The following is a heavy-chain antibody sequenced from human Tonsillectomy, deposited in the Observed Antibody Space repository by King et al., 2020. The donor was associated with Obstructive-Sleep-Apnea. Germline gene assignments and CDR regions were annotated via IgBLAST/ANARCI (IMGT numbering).Heavy chain of an antibody. V-gene: IGHV4-34*01. CDR2: ITHSGST. CDR3: APGRLYRQRGAFDS. Sequence: VQLQQWGAGLLKPSETLSLTCAVYGGSLSGYYWSWIRQPPGEGLEWIGEITHSGSTNYNPSLKSRVTISVDTSKNQFSLKLSSVTAADTAVYYCAPGRLYRQRGAFDSCGQGTLVTVSS. CDR1: GGSLSGYY. D-gene: IGHD3-3*01. J-gene: IGHJ4*02.